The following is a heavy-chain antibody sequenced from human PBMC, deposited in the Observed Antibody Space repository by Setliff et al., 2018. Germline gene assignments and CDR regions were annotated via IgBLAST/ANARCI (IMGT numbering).Heavy chain of an antibody. D-gene: IGHD2-2*01. CDR2: MYHSGRT. Sequence: PSETLSLTCAVSYYSISSGYYWGWIRQPPGKGLEWIGSMYHSGRTYYSPSLESRVTISVDMSKNHLSLKLSSVTAADTAVYYCARHIWGAKMQLPHDVFDIWGQGTMVTVS. CDR3: ARHIWGAKMQLPHDVFDI. CDR1: YYSISSGYY. V-gene: IGHV4-38-2*01. J-gene: IGHJ3*02.